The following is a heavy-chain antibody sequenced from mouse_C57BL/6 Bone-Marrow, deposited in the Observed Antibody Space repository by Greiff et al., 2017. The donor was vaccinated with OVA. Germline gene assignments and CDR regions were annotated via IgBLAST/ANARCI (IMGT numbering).Heavy chain of an antibody. CDR2: ISNGGGST. D-gene: IGHD1-1*01. CDR1: GFTFSDYY. Sequence: EVKLVESGGGLVQPGGSLKLSCAASGFTFSDYYMYWVRQTPEKRLEWVAYISNGGGSTYYPDTVKGRFTISRANAKNTLYLQMSRLKSEDTAMYYCARQRYGSSYGYFDYWGQGTTLTVSS. V-gene: IGHV5-12*01. J-gene: IGHJ2*01. CDR3: ARQRYGSSYGYFDY.